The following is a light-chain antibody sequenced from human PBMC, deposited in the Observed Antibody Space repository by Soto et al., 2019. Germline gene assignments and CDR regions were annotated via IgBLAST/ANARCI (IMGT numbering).Light chain of an antibody. V-gene: IGKV3-20*01. CDR1: RTVSNR. CDR2: GAS. Sequence: EILMTQSPDTLSVSPGERVTLSCRASRTVSNRLAWYQHKPGQAPRLLIYGASNRATGIPDRFSGSGSGTDFTLTISRLEPEDFAVYYCQHYGASPYTFGQGTELEIK. J-gene: IGKJ2*01. CDR3: QHYGASPYT.